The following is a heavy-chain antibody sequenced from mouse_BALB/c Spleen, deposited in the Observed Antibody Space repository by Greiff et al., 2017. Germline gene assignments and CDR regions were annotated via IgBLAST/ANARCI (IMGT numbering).Heavy chain of an antibody. CDR1: GFTFSSLG. CDR2: ISSGSSTI. CDR3: SRSADYGNFAY. J-gene: IGHJ3*01. V-gene: IGHV5-17*02. Sequence: EVKLMESGGGLVQPGGSRKLSCAASGFTFSSLGMHWVRQAPEKGLEWVAYISSGSSTIYYADTVKGRCTISRDNPKNTLFLQMTSLRSEDTAMYYCSRSADYGNFAYWGQGTLVTVSA. D-gene: IGHD2-1*01.